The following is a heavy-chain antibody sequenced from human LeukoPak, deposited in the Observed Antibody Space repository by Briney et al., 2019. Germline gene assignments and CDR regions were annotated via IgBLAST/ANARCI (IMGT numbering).Heavy chain of an antibody. V-gene: IGHV5-51*01. D-gene: IGHD4-11*01. CDR3: ARHPTTNDGYYYGMDV. CDR2: IYPGDSDT. CDR1: GYSFTSYW. J-gene: IGHJ6*02. Sequence: GESLKISCKGSGYSFTSYWIGWVRQMPGKGLEWMGIIYPGDSDTRYSPSFQGQVTISADKSISTAYLQWSSLKASDTAMYYCARHPTTNDGYYYGMDVWGQGTTVTVSS.